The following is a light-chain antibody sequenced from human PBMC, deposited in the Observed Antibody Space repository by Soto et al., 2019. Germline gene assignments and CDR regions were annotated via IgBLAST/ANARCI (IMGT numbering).Light chain of an antibody. J-gene: IGKJ5*01. CDR3: QQANSFPIT. CDR1: QDVGKW. V-gene: IGKV1-12*01. Sequence: DIQMTQSPPSVSASVGDRVTITCRASQDVGKWLAWYQQTQGKAPTILIHGASSLQSGVPPRYSGSGYGTDFTLPISSLQPEDFSTYYCQQANSFPITFGQGTRLEI. CDR2: GAS.